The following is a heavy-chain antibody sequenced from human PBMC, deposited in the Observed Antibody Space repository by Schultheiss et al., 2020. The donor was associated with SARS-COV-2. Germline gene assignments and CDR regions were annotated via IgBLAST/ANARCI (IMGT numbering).Heavy chain of an antibody. CDR1: GGTFSSYA. CDR2: IIPIFGTA. V-gene: IGHV1-69*13. Sequence: SVKVSCKASGGTFSSYAISWVRQAPGQGLECMGGIIPIFGTANYAQKFQGRVTITADESTSTAYMELSSLRSEDTAVYYCASGDYDSSGYYLTAYFQHWGQGTLVTVSS. J-gene: IGHJ1*01. D-gene: IGHD3-22*01. CDR3: ASGDYDSSGYYLTAYFQH.